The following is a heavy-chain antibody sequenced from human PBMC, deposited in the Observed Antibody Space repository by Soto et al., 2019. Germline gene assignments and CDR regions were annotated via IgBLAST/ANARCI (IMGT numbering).Heavy chain of an antibody. CDR2: IYYSGST. V-gene: IGHV4-39*07. D-gene: IGHD5-18*01. Sequence: SETLSLTCTVSGGSISSSSYYWGWIRQPPGKGLEWIGSIYYSGSTYYNPSLKSRVTISVDTSKNQFSLKLSSVTAADTAVYYCARRFSVGYSYGERAFDIWGQGTMVTVSS. CDR3: ARRFSVGYSYGERAFDI. J-gene: IGHJ3*02. CDR1: GGSISSSSYY.